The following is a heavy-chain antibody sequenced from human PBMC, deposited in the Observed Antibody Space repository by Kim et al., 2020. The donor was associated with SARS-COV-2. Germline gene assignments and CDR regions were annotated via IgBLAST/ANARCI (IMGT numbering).Heavy chain of an antibody. Sequence: ASVKVSCKASGYTFTNHAINWVRQAPGRGLEWMGWINTDTGSPTYAPDFTGRFVFSLDTSVSTAYLQIRSLEAADTALYYCARVVWGGYRYIASWGQAAL. CDR1: GYTFTNHA. D-gene: IGHD3-16*02. CDR3: ARVVWGGYRYIAS. V-gene: IGHV7-4-1*02. CDR2: INTDTGSP. J-gene: IGHJ4*02.